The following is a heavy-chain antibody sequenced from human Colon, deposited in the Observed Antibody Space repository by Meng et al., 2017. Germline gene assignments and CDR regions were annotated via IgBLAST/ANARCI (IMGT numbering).Heavy chain of an antibody. Sequence: GESLKISCAASGFTVASFAMNWVRQAPGKGLEWVSSISSSGSHTYYADSVNGRVTISRENSRDTVDLQRNSLRPEDTAVYYCVKREWSGSIDYWGQGILVTVSS. J-gene: IGHJ4*02. CDR1: GFTVASFA. V-gene: IGHV3-23*01. D-gene: IGHD1-26*01. CDR2: ISSSGSHT. CDR3: VKREWSGSIDY.